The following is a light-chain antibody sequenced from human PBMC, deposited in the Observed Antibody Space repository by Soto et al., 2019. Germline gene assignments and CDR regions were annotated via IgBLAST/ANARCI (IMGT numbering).Light chain of an antibody. CDR2: EVT. CDR1: SSDVGNYNS. CDR3: CSYVSHNSYI. J-gene: IGLJ1*01. Sequence: QSVLTQPASVSGFPGQSITISCTGTSSDVGNYNSVSWYQEHPGKAPKVIIYEVTQRPSGVSNRFSGSKSGNTASLTISGLQAEDEADYYCCSYVSHNSYIFGPGTKVTVL. V-gene: IGLV2-23*02.